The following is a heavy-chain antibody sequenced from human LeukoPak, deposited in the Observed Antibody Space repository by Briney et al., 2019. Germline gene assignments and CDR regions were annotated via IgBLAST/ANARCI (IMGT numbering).Heavy chain of an antibody. V-gene: IGHV1-8*01. Sequence: APVKVSCKASGYTFTSYDINWVRQATGQGLEWMGWMNPNSGNTGYAHKFQGRVTMTRNTSISTAYMEMSSLRSEDTAVYYCARRPSKYYDILTGYYRSEFDYWGQGTLVTVSS. D-gene: IGHD3-9*01. CDR2: MNPNSGNT. CDR1: GYTFTSYD. CDR3: ARRPSKYYDILTGYYRSEFDY. J-gene: IGHJ4*02.